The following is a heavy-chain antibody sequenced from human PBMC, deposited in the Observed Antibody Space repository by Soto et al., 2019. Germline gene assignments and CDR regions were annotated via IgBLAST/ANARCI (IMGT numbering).Heavy chain of an antibody. V-gene: IGHV4-39*01. CDR2: VDYSGTA. CDR3: ARITGRHLDY. CDR1: SGSISVTNVF. Sequence: GPEMSSATLSLTCTVSSGSISVTNVFWGWVRQPPGKGLEWIGNVDYSGTAYFSLSLATRVTFHVDTSKNQFSLTLYSVTAADTAVYYCARITGRHLDYWGQGILVTVSS. J-gene: IGHJ4*02. D-gene: IGHD1-20*01.